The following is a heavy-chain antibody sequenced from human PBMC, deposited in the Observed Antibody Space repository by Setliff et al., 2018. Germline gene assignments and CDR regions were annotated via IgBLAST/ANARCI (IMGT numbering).Heavy chain of an antibody. J-gene: IGHJ4*02. CDR1: GGSISSISYY. V-gene: IGHV4-39*01. CDR3: ASCRYQVPYDY. CDR2: VYDSGTT. D-gene: IGHD2-2*01. Sequence: SETLSLTCTVPGGSISSISYYWGWIRQPPGKGLEWIGTVYDSGTTYYNPSLKSRVTIFVDTSKNQFSLNLNSVTAADTGVYYCASCRYQVPYDYWGQGSLVTVSS.